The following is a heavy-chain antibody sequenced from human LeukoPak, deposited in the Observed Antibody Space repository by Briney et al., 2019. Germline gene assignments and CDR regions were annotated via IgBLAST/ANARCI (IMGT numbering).Heavy chain of an antibody. V-gene: IGHV4-4*07. J-gene: IGHJ4*02. CDR2: SYDTWGR. Sequence: SETLSLTCTVSGGSFVGDYFCTWVRQPAGRGLEWIGRSYDTWGRDKNPTLRGRVDMSVGTSKNQFSLKLTSVTAADTAVYFCASLDYGGNYADYWGQGTLVTVSS. CDR1: GGSFVGDYF. CDR3: ASLDYGGNYADY. D-gene: IGHD4-23*01.